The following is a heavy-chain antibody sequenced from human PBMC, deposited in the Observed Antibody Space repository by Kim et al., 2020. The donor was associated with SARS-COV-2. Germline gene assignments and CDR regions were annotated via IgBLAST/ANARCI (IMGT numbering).Heavy chain of an antibody. CDR2: SPI. Sequence: SPIDYADSVKGRFTNSRDNAKNSLYLQMNSLRDEDTAVYYCARSKAQFDYWGQGTLVTVSS. J-gene: IGHJ4*02. V-gene: IGHV3-48*02. CDR3: ARSKAQFDY.